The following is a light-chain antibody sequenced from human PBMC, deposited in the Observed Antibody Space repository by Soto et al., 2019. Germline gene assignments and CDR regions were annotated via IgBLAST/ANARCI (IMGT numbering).Light chain of an antibody. CDR3: SSYTTSTTLGV. V-gene: IGLV2-14*01. Sequence: QSALNQPASVSGSPGQSITISCTGTSSDVGTYNHVSWYQQHPGKAPKLMIYDVSNRPSGVSNRFSGSKSGNTASLTISGLQAEDEADYYCSSYTTSTTLGVFGTGTKVTVL. CDR1: SSDVGTYNH. J-gene: IGLJ1*01. CDR2: DVS.